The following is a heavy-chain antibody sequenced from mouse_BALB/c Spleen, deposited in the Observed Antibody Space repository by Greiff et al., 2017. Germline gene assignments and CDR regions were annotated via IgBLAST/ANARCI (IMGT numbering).Heavy chain of an antibody. CDR3: AANWDYYAMDY. Sequence: EVKLMESGGGLVKLGGSLKLSCAASGFTFSSFGMHWVRQAPEKGLEWVAYISSGSSTIYYADTVKGRFTISRDNPKNTLFLQMTSLRSEDTAMYYCAANWDYYAMDYWGQGTSVTVSS. CDR2: ISSGSSTI. V-gene: IGHV5-17*02. J-gene: IGHJ4*01. D-gene: IGHD4-1*01. CDR1: GFTFSSFG.